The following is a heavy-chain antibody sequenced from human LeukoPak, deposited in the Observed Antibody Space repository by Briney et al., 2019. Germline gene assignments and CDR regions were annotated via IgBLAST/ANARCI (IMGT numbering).Heavy chain of an antibody. CDR1: GFTFSSYA. Sequence: GGSLRLSCAASGFTFSSYAMSWVRQAPGKGLEWVSAVSGSDGSTYYADSVKGRFTISRDNSKNTLYLQMNSLRAEDAAVYFCAKSLLTMVRGTRVLDYWGQGTLVTVSS. J-gene: IGHJ4*02. D-gene: IGHD3-10*01. V-gene: IGHV3-23*01. CDR2: VSGSDGST. CDR3: AKSLLTMVRGTRVLDY.